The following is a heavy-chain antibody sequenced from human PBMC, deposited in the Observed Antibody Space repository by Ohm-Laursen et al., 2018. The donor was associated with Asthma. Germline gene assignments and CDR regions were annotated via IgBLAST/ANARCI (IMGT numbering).Heavy chain of an antibody. CDR2: ISASAGTM. J-gene: IGHJ4*02. D-gene: IGHD1-26*01. CDR3: GKGQWEYDY. CDR1: GFTFSSFA. Sequence: SLRLSCAASGFTFSSFAMHWVRQAPGKGLEWISYISASAGTMYYADSVKGRFTISRDNAKKSLFLHMSSLRAEDTAVYYCGKGQWEYDYWGQGTLVTVSS. V-gene: IGHV3-48*03.